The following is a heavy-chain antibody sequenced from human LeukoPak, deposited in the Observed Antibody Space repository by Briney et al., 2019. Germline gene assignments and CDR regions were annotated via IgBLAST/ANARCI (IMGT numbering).Heavy chain of an antibody. D-gene: IGHD3-10*01. CDR2: IYHSGST. V-gene: IGHV4-4*02. CDR3: ARGSGYYGSGSYQTYPYYYYGMDV. J-gene: IGHJ6*02. Sequence: RPSETLSLTCAVSGGSISGSNWWSWVRQPPGKGLEWIGEIYHSGSTNYNPSLKSRVTISVDKSKNQFSLKLSSVTAADTAVYYCARGSGYYGSGSYQTYPYYYYGMDVWGQGTTVTVSS. CDR1: GGSISGSNW.